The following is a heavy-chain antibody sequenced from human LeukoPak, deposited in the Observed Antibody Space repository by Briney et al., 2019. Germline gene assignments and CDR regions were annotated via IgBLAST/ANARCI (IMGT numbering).Heavy chain of an antibody. V-gene: IGHV3-15*01. D-gene: IGHD3-22*01. J-gene: IGHJ4*02. Sequence: PGGSLRLSCAASGFTFSNAGMNWVRQAPGKGLEWVGRIKSKTDGETTDYAAPVKGRFTISRDDSKTTLYLQMNSLNTEDTGVYYCYTAPGEVNYWGQGTLVTVSS. CDR1: GFTFSNAG. CDR2: IKSKTDGETT. CDR3: YTAPGEVNY.